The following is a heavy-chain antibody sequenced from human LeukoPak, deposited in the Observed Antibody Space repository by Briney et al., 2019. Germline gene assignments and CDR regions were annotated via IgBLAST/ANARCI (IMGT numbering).Heavy chain of an antibody. Sequence: QPGGSLRLSCVASGFTFSSRDWMTWVRQAPGKGLEWVAVISYDGSNKYYADSVKGRFTISRDNSKNTLYLQMNSLRAEDTAVYYCAKTFYDSSGYYYRGGDAFDIWGQGTMVTVSS. CDR3: AKTFYDSSGYYYRGGDAFDI. V-gene: IGHV3-30*18. J-gene: IGHJ3*02. CDR1: GFTFSSRDW. D-gene: IGHD3-22*01. CDR2: ISYDGSNK.